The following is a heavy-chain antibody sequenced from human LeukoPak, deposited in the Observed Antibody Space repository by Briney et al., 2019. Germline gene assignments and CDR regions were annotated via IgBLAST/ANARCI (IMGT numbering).Heavy chain of an antibody. J-gene: IGHJ4*02. Sequence: PGGSLRLSCAAYGLTVSSEYLAWVRQAPGKGLEWISVIYGAGATYYADSVQGRFTISRDTYSNALYLQMNSLRVEDTAVYHCARLLPASRHYFDYWAREPWSPSP. CDR3: ARLLPASRHYFDY. CDR1: GLTVSSEY. D-gene: IGHD2-15*01. CDR2: IYGAGAT. V-gene: IGHV3-53*01.